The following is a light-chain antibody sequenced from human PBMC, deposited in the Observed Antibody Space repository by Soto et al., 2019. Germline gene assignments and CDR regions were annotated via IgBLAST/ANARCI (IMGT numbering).Light chain of an antibody. J-gene: IGKJ1*01. Sequence: ILMTQSPATLSVSPGERATLSCRASQSVSNNLAWYQQKPGQAPRLLIYDASTRATGIPARFRGSESGTEFTLTISGLQSEDFAVYYCQQYNNWPPWTFGQGTKVEIK. CDR2: DAS. CDR1: QSVSNN. CDR3: QQYNNWPPWT. V-gene: IGKV3-15*01.